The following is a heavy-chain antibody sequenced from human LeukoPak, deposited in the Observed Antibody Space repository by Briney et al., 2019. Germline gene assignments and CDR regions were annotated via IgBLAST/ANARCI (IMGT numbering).Heavy chain of an antibody. J-gene: IGHJ4*02. Sequence: SETLSLTCTVSGGSVSSGSYYWSWIRQPPGKGLEWIGNIYYTGSTNYNPSLKSRVTISVDTSKNQFSLKLSSVTAADTAVCYCARGPPDGDYFDYWGQGTLVTVSS. CDR1: GGSVSSGSYY. CDR3: ARGPPDGDYFDY. CDR2: IYYTGST. D-gene: IGHD4-17*01. V-gene: IGHV4-61*01.